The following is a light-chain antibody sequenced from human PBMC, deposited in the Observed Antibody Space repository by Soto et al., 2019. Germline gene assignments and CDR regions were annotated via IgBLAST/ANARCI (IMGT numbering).Light chain of an antibody. J-gene: IGKJ1*01. V-gene: IGKV1-5*03. CDR2: KAS. CDR1: QSISSW. CDR3: QQYNSYSWT. Sequence: DIQMTQSPSTLPASVGDRVTITCRASQSISSWLAWYQQKPGKAPKLLIYKASILKSGVPSRFSGSESGTEFTLTISSLQPDDFATYYCQQYNSYSWTFGQGTKVEIK.